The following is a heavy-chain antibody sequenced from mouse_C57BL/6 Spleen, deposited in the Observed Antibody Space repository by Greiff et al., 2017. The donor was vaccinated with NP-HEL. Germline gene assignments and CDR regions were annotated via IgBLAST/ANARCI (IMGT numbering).Heavy chain of an antibody. CDR1: GYAFSSYW. Sequence: QVQLQQSGAELVKPGASVKISCKASGYAFSSYWMNWVKQRPGKGLEWIGQIYPGDGDTNYNGKFKGKATLTADKSSSTAYMQLSSLTSEDSAVYFCARRDSSSYFDYGGQGTTLTVSS. CDR3: ARRDSSSYFDY. J-gene: IGHJ2*01. D-gene: IGHD1-1*01. V-gene: IGHV1-80*01. CDR2: IYPGDGDT.